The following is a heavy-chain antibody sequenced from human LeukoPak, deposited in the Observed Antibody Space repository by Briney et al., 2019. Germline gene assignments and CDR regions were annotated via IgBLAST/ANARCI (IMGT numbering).Heavy chain of an antibody. CDR1: GLTFSKYS. CDR3: AGGQGWHFDL. Sequence: GGSLRLSCAASGLTFSKYSMTWVRQAPGKGLEWVSSIDTSSTTMYYTDSVKGRFTISRDNAKLYLQMNSLRAEDTAVYYCAGGQGWHFDLWGRGTLITVSS. D-gene: IGHD2-15*01. CDR2: IDTSSTTM. V-gene: IGHV3-48*04. J-gene: IGHJ2*01.